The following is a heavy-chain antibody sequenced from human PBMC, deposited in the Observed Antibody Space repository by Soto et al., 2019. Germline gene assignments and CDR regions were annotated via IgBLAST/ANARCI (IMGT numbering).Heavy chain of an antibody. V-gene: IGHV1-69*13. Sequence: GASVKVSCKASGGTFSSYAISWVRQAPGQGLEWMGGIIPIFGTANYAQKFQGRVTITADESTSTAYMELSSVTAADTAVYYCARPRSYSSSSGEYGMDVWGQGTTVTVSS. CDR3: ARPRSYSSSSGEYGMDV. CDR2: IIPIFGTA. CDR1: GGTFSSYA. J-gene: IGHJ6*02. D-gene: IGHD6-6*01.